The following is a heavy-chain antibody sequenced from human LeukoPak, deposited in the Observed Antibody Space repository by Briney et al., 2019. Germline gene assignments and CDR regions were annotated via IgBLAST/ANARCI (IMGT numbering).Heavy chain of an antibody. CDR1: GGSFSGYY. D-gene: IGHD3-10*01. V-gene: IGHV4-34*01. Sequence: AETLSLTCAVYGGSFSGYYWSWIRQPPGKWLEWIGEINHSGSTNYNPSLKSRVTISVDTSKNQFSLKLSSVTAAETAVYYCARDTNYYGSGSYPSTFDYWGQGTLVTVSS. J-gene: IGHJ4*02. CDR2: INHSGST. CDR3: ARDTNYYGSGSYPSTFDY.